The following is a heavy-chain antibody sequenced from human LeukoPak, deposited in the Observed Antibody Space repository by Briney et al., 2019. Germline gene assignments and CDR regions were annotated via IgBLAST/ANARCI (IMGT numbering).Heavy chain of an antibody. CDR2: ISAYNGDT. CDR1: GYTFRNYG. J-gene: IGHJ4*02. Sequence: ASVKVSCKASGYTFRNYGISRVRQAPGQGLEWMGWISAYNGDTHYAQKVQGRVIMTTDTSTSTAYMELRSLRSDDTAVYYCARDPSNTSGYQIYFDYWGQGTLVTVSS. V-gene: IGHV1-18*01. D-gene: IGHD3-3*01. CDR3: ARDPSNTSGYQIYFDY.